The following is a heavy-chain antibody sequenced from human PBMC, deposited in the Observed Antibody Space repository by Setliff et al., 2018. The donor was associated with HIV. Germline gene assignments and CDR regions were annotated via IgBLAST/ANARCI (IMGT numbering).Heavy chain of an antibody. Sequence: GGSLRLSCAASGFTFSGSPIHWVRQASGKGLEWLGRIKTRADNYATAYAASVKGRFTISRDDSMNTAYLQMNSLKIEDTAMYYCTTAPFTMIIVDINKGAFDIWGQGTMVTVSS. V-gene: IGHV3-73*01. D-gene: IGHD3-22*01. CDR3: TTAPFTMIIVDINKGAFDI. J-gene: IGHJ3*02. CDR2: IKTRADNYAT. CDR1: GFTFSGSP.